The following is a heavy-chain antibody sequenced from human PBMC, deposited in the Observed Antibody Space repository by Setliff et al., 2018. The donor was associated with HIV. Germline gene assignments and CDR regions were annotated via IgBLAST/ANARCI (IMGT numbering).Heavy chain of an antibody. V-gene: IGHV1-69*10. CDR3: ALDLPGPAINSGRIKNWFDP. CDR1: GGTFSSYA. CDR2: IIPILGIA. Sequence: GASVKVSCKASGGTFSSYAISWVRQAPGQGLEWMGGIIPILGIANYAQKFQGRVTITADKSTSTAYMELTSLRFDDTAMYYCALDLPGPAINSGRIKNWFDPWGEETLVTVSS. J-gene: IGHJ5*02. D-gene: IGHD6-19*01.